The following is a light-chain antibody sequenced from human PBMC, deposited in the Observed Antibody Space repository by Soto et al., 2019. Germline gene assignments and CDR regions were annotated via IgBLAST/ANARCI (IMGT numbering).Light chain of an antibody. CDR1: KRVGGGN. CDR2: GAS. V-gene: IGKV3-20*01. J-gene: IGKJ1*01. CDR3: QQYANSPPT. Sequence: EIVLTQSPGTLSLSPGEGATFSGRASKRVGGGNLAWYQQKPGQAPRLLIYGASSRATGIPDRFSGSGSGTDFTLTISRLEPEDFAVYYCQQYANSPPTFGQGTKVEIK.